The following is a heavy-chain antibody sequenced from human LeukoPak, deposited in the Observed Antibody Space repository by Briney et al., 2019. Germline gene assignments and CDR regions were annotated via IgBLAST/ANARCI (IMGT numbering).Heavy chain of an antibody. CDR1: GGSISSYY. V-gene: IGHV4-4*09. CDR2: IYTSGST. Sequence: SETPSLTCTVSGGSISSYYWSWIRQPPGKGLEWIGYIYTSGSTNYNPSLKSRVTISVDTSKNQFSLKLSSVTAADTAVYYCARQLTYYYDSSGFDAFDIWGQGTMVTVSS. D-gene: IGHD3-22*01. J-gene: IGHJ3*02. CDR3: ARQLTYYYDSSGFDAFDI.